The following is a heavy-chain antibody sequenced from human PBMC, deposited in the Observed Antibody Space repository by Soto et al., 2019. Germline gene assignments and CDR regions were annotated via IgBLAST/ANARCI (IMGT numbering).Heavy chain of an antibody. D-gene: IGHD5-12*01. CDR1: GFTFSSYE. CDR3: AREWLRFYYYGMDV. J-gene: IGHJ6*02. Sequence: QPGGSLRLSCAASGFTFSSYEMNWVRQAPGKGLEWVSYISSSGSTIYYADSVKGRFTISRDNAKNSLYLQMNSLRAEDTAVYYCAREWLRFYYYGMDVWGQGTTVTVSS. V-gene: IGHV3-48*03. CDR2: ISSSGSTI.